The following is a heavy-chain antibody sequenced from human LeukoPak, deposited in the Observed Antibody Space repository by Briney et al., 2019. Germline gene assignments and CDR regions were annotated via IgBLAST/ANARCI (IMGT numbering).Heavy chain of an antibody. Sequence: SQTLSLTCTVSGGSISSGSYYWSWIRQPAGKGLEWIGRIYTSGSTNYNPSLKSRVTISVDTSKNQFSLKLSSVTAADTAVYYCARDNYYDSSGPWGQGTLVTVSS. CDR1: GGSISSGSYY. V-gene: IGHV4-61*02. CDR2: IYTSGST. J-gene: IGHJ5*02. CDR3: ARDNYYDSSGP. D-gene: IGHD3-22*01.